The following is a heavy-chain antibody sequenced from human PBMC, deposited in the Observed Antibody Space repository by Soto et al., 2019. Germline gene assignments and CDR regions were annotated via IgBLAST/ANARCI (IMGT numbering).Heavy chain of an antibody. Sequence: HPWGSRRLSCAASGFTFNSYAMNWVRQAPGKGLAWVSAIGTDGNTYYANSVKGRFTISRYNSRTTLYLQMNSLRVEDTALYYCVRNNTGTRPFEYWGHGTLVTVSA. J-gene: IGHJ4*01. CDR1: GFTFNSYA. V-gene: IGHV3-23*01. CDR2: IGTDGNT. D-gene: IGHD1-1*01. CDR3: VRNNTGTRPFEY.